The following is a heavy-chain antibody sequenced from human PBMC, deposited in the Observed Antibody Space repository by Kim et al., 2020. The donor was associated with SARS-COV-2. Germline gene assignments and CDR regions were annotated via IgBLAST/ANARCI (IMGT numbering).Heavy chain of an antibody. J-gene: IGHJ4*02. D-gene: IGHD2-21*01. CDR1: GFTFTKVW. Sequence: GGSLRLSCAASGFTFTKVWLSWVRQAPGKGLEWVGRIRSKADGGTADYAAPGKGRFTISRDDSKNTLYLQMNGLRAEDTAFYHCTTDYERIGGLCDGETCYPASLWGQGTLVTVSS. CDR2: IRSKADGGTA. CDR3: TTDYERIGGLCDGETCYPASL. V-gene: IGHV3-15*01.